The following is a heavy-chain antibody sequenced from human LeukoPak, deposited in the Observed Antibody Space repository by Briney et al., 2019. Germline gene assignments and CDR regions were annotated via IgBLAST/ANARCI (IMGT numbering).Heavy chain of an antibody. Sequence: GGSLRLSCAASGFTFSSYAMHWVRQAPGKGLEWVAVISYDGSNKYYADSVKGRFTISRDNSKNTLYLQMNSLRAEDTAVYYCARDYGRYYYDSSGNPPDYWGQGTLVTVSS. CDR2: ISYDGSNK. D-gene: IGHD3-22*01. CDR3: ARDYGRYYYDSSGNPPDY. CDR1: GFTFSSYA. V-gene: IGHV3-30-3*01. J-gene: IGHJ4*02.